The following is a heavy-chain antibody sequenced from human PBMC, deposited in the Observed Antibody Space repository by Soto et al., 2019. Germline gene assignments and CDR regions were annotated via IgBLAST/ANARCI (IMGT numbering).Heavy chain of an antibody. V-gene: IGHV3-23*01. CDR2: ISDSGGRT. D-gene: IGHD1-20*01. J-gene: IGHJ4*02. CDR1: GFTFSNYA. Sequence: AGGSLRLSCAASGFTFSNYAMSWVRQAPGKGLEWVSGISDSGGRTNYADSVKGRFTISRDNYKNTVHLQMSSLRAEDTAVYYCVKARQNCGTYNCYTADYWGQGSLVTVSS. CDR3: VKARQNCGTYNCYTADY.